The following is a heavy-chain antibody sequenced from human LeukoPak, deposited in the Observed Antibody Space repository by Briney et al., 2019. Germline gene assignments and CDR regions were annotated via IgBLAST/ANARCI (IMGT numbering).Heavy chain of an antibody. CDR3: ARAGFYGDYTDY. CDR1: GFMFDDYG. Sequence: GGSLRLSCAASGFMFDDYGMSWVRQAPGKGLEWVSSISGSSTYIYYAASVKGRFTISRDNAKNSLYLQMNSLRAEDTAVYYCARAGFYGDYTDYWGQGTLVTVSS. V-gene: IGHV3-21*01. D-gene: IGHD4-17*01. J-gene: IGHJ4*02. CDR2: ISGSSTYI.